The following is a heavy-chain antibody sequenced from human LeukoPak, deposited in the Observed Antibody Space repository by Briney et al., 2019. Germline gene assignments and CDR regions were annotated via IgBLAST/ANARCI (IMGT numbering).Heavy chain of an antibody. CDR1: GSCFTSYW. Sequence: GASLKISSKGSGSCFTSYWIGWVRPIPGKVVEWMGIIYPGDSDTRYSTSFQGQVTISADKSISTGYLQWSSPKASDTAMYYCARPSDYGGRGGFDYGGQGTLVTVSS. CDR2: IYPGDSDT. D-gene: IGHD4/OR15-4a*01. J-gene: IGHJ4*02. V-gene: IGHV5-51*01. CDR3: ARPSDYGGRGGFDY.